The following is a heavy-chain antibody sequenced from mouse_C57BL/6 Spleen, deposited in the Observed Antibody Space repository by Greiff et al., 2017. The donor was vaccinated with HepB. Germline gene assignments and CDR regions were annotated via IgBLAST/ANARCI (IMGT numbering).Heavy chain of an antibody. CDR1: GYTFTIYW. V-gene: IGHV1-55*01. D-gene: IGHD3-2*02. CDR2: IYPGSGST. Sequence: QVQLQQPGAELVKPGASVKMSCKASGYTFTIYWITWVKQRPGQGLEWIGDIYPGSGSTNYNEKFKSKATLTVDTSSSTAYMQLSSLTSEDSAVYYCAKGTAQATWGYWGQGTTLTVSS. J-gene: IGHJ2*01. CDR3: AKGTAQATWGY.